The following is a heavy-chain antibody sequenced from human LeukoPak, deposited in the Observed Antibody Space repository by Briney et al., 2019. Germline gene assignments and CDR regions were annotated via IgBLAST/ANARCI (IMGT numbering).Heavy chain of an antibody. J-gene: IGHJ4*02. CDR3: ARDIYDYVWGSYRYVDY. CDR2: IWYDGSNK. V-gene: IGHV3-33*01. CDR1: GFTFSSYG. D-gene: IGHD3-16*02. Sequence: GGSLRLSCAASGFTFSSYGMHWVRQAPGKGLEWVAVIWYDGSNKYYADSVKGRFTISRDNSKNTLYLQMNSLRAEDTAVYYCARDIYDYVWGSYRYVDYWGQGTLVTVSS.